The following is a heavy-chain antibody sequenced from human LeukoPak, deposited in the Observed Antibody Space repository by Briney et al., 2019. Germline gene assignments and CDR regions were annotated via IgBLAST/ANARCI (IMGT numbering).Heavy chain of an antibody. J-gene: IGHJ4*02. CDR1: GDSVSTNRAS. CDR2: TYYTSKWYT. CDR3: ARGVLRSCDY. Sequence: SQTLSLTCAISGDSVSTNRASWHWIRQSPSRGLEWLGRTYYTSKWYTDYAVSVKSRISINPDTSKNQFSLQLNSVTPEDTAVYYCARGVLRSCDYWGQGTLVTVSS. V-gene: IGHV6-1*01. D-gene: IGHD3-10*02.